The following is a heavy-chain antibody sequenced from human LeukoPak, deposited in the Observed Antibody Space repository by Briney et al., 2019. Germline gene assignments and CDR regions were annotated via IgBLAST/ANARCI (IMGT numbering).Heavy chain of an antibody. Sequence: SETLSLTCTVSGGSISSYYWSWIRQPAGKGLEWIGRIYTSGSTNYNPSLKSRVTMSVDTSKNQFSLKLSSVTAADTAVYYCARDSDIVAVVDATDYYYGMDVWGQGTTVTVSS. CDR3: ARDSDIVAVVDATDYYYGMDV. D-gene: IGHD2-15*01. V-gene: IGHV4-4*07. CDR1: GGSISSYY. J-gene: IGHJ6*02. CDR2: IYTSGST.